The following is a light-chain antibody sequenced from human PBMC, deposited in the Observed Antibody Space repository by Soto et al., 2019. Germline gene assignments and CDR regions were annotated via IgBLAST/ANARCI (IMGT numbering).Light chain of an antibody. J-gene: IGLJ2*01. CDR3: SLSYGDALLV. V-gene: IGLV7-46*01. CDR1: TGAVTTGHY. Sequence: QAVVTQEPSLTVSPGGTVTLTCGSNTGAVTTGHYPYWFQQKPGQAPRTLIYDATNRHSWTPARFSGSLLGGKAALTLSGAQPDDEADYFCSLSYGDALLVFGGGTKLTVL. CDR2: DAT.